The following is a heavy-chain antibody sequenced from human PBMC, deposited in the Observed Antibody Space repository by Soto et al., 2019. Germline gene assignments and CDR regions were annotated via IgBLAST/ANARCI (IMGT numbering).Heavy chain of an antibody. CDR3: AAYSHKGY. V-gene: IGHV3-66*01. Sequence: GGSLRLSCAASGFTVSNNYMSWVRQAPGKGLEWVSLIYSGGGTYYADSVKGRFTISRDSSKNTLYLQMNSLRAEDTAMYYCAAYSHKGYWRQGTLVTVSS. J-gene: IGHJ4*02. CDR1: GFTVSNNY. CDR2: IYSGGGT. D-gene: IGHD3-16*01.